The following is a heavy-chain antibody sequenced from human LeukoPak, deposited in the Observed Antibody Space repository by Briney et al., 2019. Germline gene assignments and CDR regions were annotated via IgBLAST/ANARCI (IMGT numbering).Heavy chain of an antibody. CDR2: SYYSGNT. D-gene: IGHD3-9*01. J-gene: IGHJ4*02. Sequence: SETLSLTCTVSGGSIRSYYWSWIRQPPGKGLEWIGYSYYSGNTNYNPSLTSRVTMSVDTSENQFSLNLTSVTAADTAVYYCARGRYFDWLFDYWGQGTLVTVSS. CDR3: ARGRYFDWLFDY. V-gene: IGHV4-59*01. CDR1: GGSIRSYY.